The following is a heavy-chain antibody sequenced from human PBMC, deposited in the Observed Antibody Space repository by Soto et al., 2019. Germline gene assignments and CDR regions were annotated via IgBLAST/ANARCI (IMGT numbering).Heavy chain of an antibody. CDR2: ISSSSSTI. J-gene: IGHJ3*02. CDR1: GFTFSSYS. CDR3: AREIMITFGGVIGNSDAFDI. Sequence: PGGSLRLACAASGFTFSSYSMNWVRQAPGKGLEWVSYISSSSSTIYYADSVKGRFTISRDNAKNSLYPQMNSLRDEDTAVYYCAREIMITFGGVIGNSDAFDIWGQGTMVTVSS. V-gene: IGHV3-48*02. D-gene: IGHD3-16*02.